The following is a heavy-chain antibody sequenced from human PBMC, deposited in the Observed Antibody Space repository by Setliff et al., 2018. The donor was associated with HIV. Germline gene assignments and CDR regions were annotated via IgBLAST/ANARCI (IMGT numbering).Heavy chain of an antibody. CDR3: ARRRGQKATGWYYFDF. CDR2: IYHSGNT. D-gene: IGHD6-19*01. J-gene: IGHJ4*02. V-gene: IGHV4-39*01. Sequence: SETLSLTCSVSGGPITSNTYFWDWIRQAPGKGLEWIGSIYHSGNTYYNPSLKSRVSISVDTSKRQSSLKLTSVTAGDSALYYCARRRGQKATGWYYFDFWGQGALVTVSS. CDR1: GGPITSNTYF.